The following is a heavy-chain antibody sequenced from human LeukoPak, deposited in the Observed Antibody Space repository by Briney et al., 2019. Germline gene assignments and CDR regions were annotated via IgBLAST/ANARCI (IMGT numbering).Heavy chain of an antibody. CDR2: ISYDGSNK. D-gene: IGHD6-6*01. Sequence: PGGSLRLSCAASGFTFSSYAMHWVRQAPGKGLEWVAVISYDGSNKYYADSVKGRFTISRDNSKNTLYLQMNSLRAEDTAVYYCAREYSSSVAYYYGMDVWGQGTTVTVSS. V-gene: IGHV3-30-3*01. CDR1: GFTFSSYA. J-gene: IGHJ6*02. CDR3: AREYSSSVAYYYGMDV.